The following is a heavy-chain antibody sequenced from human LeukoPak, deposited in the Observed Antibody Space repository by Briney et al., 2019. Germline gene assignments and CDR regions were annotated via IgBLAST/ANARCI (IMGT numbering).Heavy chain of an antibody. V-gene: IGHV4-59*01. CDR3: ARDRDMDYYYYGMDV. Sequence: PSETLSRTCTVSGGSISSDYWSWIRQPPGKGLEWIGYIYNTGSTNYNPSLKSRVTISVDTSKNQFSLKLSSVTAADTAVYYCARDRDMDYYYYGMDVWGQGTTVTVSS. CDR2: IYNTGST. J-gene: IGHJ6*01. CDR1: GGSISSDY.